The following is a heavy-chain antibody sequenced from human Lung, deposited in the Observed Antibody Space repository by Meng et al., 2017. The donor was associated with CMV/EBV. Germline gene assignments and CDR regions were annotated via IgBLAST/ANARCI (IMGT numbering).Heavy chain of an antibody. D-gene: IGHD6-13*01. J-gene: IGHJ2*01. Sequence: QVQLVQSRADSKKPGASIKVSCKASGYIFTNYDISWVRQAPGQGLEWMGWISVKNGEAKYPQNFQGRVTMTTDTTTSTAYMELRSLTSDDTAVYYCARYVPNGSFWYFDFWGRGTLVTVSS. V-gene: IGHV1-18*01. CDR2: ISVKNGEA. CDR1: GYIFTNYD. CDR3: ARYVPNGSFWYFDF.